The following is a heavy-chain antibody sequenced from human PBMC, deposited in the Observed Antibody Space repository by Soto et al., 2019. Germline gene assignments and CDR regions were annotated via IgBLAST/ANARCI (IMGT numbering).Heavy chain of an antibody. CDR2: INPNSGST. CDR3: ARVTATSPDAWLDP. J-gene: IGHJ5*02. D-gene: IGHD4-4*01. CDR1: GYTFTDYF. Sequence: QVQLVQSGAEVKKPGASVNVSCRASGYTFTDYFLHWVRQAPGHGLEWMGWINPNSGSTNFAPKFQGLVTMTRDASISTVDLVLNRLTSDDTAVYFCARVTATSPDAWLDPWGQGTLVTVSS. V-gene: IGHV1-2*04.